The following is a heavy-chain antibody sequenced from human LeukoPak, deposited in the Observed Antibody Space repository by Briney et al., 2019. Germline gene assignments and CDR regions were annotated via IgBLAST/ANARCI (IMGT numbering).Heavy chain of an antibody. V-gene: IGHV3-11*01. CDR2: ISSSGSTI. CDR3: ARVQTINWFDP. J-gene: IGHJ5*02. Sequence: GGALRLSCAASGFTFSDYYMSWIRQAPGKGLEWVSYISSSGSTIYYADSVKGRFTISRDNAKNSLYLQMNSLRAEDTAVYYCARVQTINWFDPWGQGTLVTVSS. CDR1: GFTFSDYY. D-gene: IGHD5-24*01.